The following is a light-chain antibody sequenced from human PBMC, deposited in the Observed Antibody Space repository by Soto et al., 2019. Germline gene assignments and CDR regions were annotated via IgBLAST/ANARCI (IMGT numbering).Light chain of an antibody. V-gene: IGKV3-15*01. J-gene: IGKJ5*01. Sequence: EIVMTQSPATLSVSPGERATLSCRASQSVSGNLAWYQQKPGQAPRLLIYGASTRATGIPARFSGSGSGTGFTLTISSLQSEDFAVYYCQQYNSWPPVTFGQGTRLETK. CDR1: QSVSGN. CDR2: GAS. CDR3: QQYNSWPPVT.